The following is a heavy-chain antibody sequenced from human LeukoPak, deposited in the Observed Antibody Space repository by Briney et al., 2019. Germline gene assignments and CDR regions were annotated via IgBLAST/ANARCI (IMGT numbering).Heavy chain of an antibody. J-gene: IGHJ6*03. V-gene: IGHV4-39*01. CDR2: IYYSGST. Sequence: PSETLSLTCTVSGGSISSSSYYWGWIRQPPGKGLEWIGSIYYSGSTYYNPSLKSRVTISVDTSKNQFSLKLSSVTAADTAVYYCASRYCSSTSPLCYYYYMDVWGKGTTVTVSS. CDR3: ASRYCSSTSPLCYYYYMDV. CDR1: GGSISSSSYY. D-gene: IGHD2-2*01.